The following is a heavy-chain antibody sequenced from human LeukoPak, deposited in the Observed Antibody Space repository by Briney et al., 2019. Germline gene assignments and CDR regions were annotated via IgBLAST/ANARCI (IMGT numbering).Heavy chain of an antibody. J-gene: IGHJ5*02. CDR2: IYYSGST. CDR3: ARDPGSSAWFDP. CDR1: GGSISSYY. D-gene: IGHD2-2*01. Sequence: SETLSLTCTVSGGSISSYYWSWIRQPPGKGPEWIGYIYYSGSTNYNPSLKSRVTISVDTSKNQFSLQLSSVTAADTAVYYCARDPGSSAWFDPWGQGTLVTVSS. V-gene: IGHV4-59*01.